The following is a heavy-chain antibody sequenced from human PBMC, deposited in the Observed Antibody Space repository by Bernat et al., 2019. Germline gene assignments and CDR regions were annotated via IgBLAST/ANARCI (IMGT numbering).Heavy chain of an antibody. J-gene: IGHJ4*02. D-gene: IGHD6-13*01. CDR3: ARDVGIAAAGFYFDY. CDR2: ISTYNGNT. V-gene: IGHV1-18*01. Sequence: QVQLVQSGAEVKKPGASVRVSCKASGYTFTSYGFSWVRQAPGQGLEWMGWISTYNGNTNYAQKLQDRVTMTTDTSTITAYMELRSLRSDDTAMYYCARDVGIAAAGFYFDYWGQGTLVTVSS. CDR1: GYTFTSYG.